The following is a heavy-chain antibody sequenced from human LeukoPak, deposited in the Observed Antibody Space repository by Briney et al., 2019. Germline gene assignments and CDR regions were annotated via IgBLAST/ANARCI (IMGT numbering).Heavy chain of an antibody. CDR3: AKITEWLSPYYYGMDV. D-gene: IGHD3-3*01. CDR1: GFTFSSYG. Sequence: PGGSLRLSCAASGFTFSSYGMHWVRQAPGKGLEWVAVISYDGSNKYHADSVKGRFTISRDTSKNTLYLQMNSLRAEDTAVYYCAKITEWLSPYYYGMDVWGQGTTVTVSS. CDR2: ISYDGSNK. J-gene: IGHJ6*02. V-gene: IGHV3-30*18.